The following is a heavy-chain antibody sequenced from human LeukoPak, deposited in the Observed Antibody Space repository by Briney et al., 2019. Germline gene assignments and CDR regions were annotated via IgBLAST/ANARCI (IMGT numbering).Heavy chain of an antibody. CDR2: IVVGSGNT. D-gene: IGHD3-22*01. J-gene: IGHJ5*02. V-gene: IGHV1-58*02. CDR3: AAKNYYYGSSGYYH. Sequence: SVKVSCKASGFTFTTSAMQWVRQARGQRLEWIGWIVVGSGNTNYAQKFQERVTITRDMSTSTAYVDLSSLRSEDTAVYYCAAKNYYYGSSGYYHWGQGTLVTVSS. CDR1: GFTFTTSA.